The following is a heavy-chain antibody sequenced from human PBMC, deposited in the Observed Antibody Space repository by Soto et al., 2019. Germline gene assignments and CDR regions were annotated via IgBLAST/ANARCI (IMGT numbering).Heavy chain of an antibody. J-gene: IGHJ5*02. CDR1: GGSISSSSYY. D-gene: IGHD2-21*02. CDR3: ARRAYCGGDCYRGNWFDP. CDR2: IYYSGST. Sequence: SETLSLTWTVSGGSISSSSYYWGWIRQPPGKGLEWIGSIYYSGSTYYNPSLKSRVTISVDTSKNQFSLKLSSVTAADTAVYYCARRAYCGGDCYRGNWFDPWGQGTLVTVSS. V-gene: IGHV4-39*01.